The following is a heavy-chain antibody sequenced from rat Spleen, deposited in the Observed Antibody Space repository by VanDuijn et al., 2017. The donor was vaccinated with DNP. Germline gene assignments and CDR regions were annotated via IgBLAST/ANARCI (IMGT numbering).Heavy chain of an antibody. CDR1: GFSLTSSS. D-gene: IGHD5-1*01. J-gene: IGHJ2*01. V-gene: IGHV2S18*01. Sequence: QVQLRESGPGLVQPSETLSLTCTVSGFSLTSSSVSWVRQPSGKRPEWMGRVWYDGDTAYNSALRSRLSFSRDTSKSQVLLKMNSLQTEDTARYFCASLTGPFDCWGQGVMVTVSS. CDR3: ASLTGPFDC. CDR2: VWYDGDT.